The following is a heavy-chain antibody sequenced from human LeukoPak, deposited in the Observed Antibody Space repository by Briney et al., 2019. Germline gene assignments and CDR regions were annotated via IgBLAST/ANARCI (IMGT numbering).Heavy chain of an antibody. CDR2: IDAGAYNT. CDR3: AKDNLPNYYDSSGYYHFDY. D-gene: IGHD3-22*01. CDR1: GFTFRNYG. Sequence: AGSLRLSCAASGFTFRNYGMAWVRQAPGEGLEWVSAIDAGAYNTYYADSVKGRFTVSRDTSRNRLFLEMNSLRAEDTALYYCAKDNLPNYYDSSGYYHFDYWGQGILVAVSS. V-gene: IGHV3-23*01. J-gene: IGHJ4*02.